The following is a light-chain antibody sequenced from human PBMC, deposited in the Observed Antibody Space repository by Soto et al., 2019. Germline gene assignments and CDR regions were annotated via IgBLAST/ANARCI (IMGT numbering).Light chain of an antibody. CDR1: NSNIGADYG. Sequence: QLVLTQPPSVSGAPGQRVTISCTGTNSNIGADYGVQWYQQFPGTAPKLLIYGNNNRPSGVSDRFSGSKSATSASLAITGLQPGDEADYYCQSYDSNLVGLVFGAGTKVTVL. CDR2: GNN. V-gene: IGLV1-40*01. J-gene: IGLJ3*02. CDR3: QSYDSNLVGLV.